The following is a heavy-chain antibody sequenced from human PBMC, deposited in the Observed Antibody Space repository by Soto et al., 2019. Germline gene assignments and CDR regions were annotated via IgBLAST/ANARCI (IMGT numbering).Heavy chain of an antibody. CDR1: GGSISSSGYY. V-gene: IGHV4-31*03. Sequence: SETLSLTCTVSGGSISSSGYYWSWIRQHPGKGLEWIGYIYYSGSTYYNPSLKSRVTISVDTSKNQFSLKLSSVTAADTAVYYCARDLSSSWYHYFDYWGQGTLVTVSS. CDR3: ARDLSSSWYHYFDY. D-gene: IGHD6-13*01. CDR2: IYYSGST. J-gene: IGHJ4*02.